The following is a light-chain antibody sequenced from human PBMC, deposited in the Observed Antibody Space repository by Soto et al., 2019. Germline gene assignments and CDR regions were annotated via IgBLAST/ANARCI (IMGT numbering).Light chain of an antibody. CDR2: EGS. V-gene: IGLV2-14*02. J-gene: IGLJ1*01. CDR1: SSDVGSYNL. Sequence: QSVLAQPASVSGSPGQSITISCTGTSSDVGSYNLVSWYQQHPGKAPKLMIYEGSKRPSGVPDRFSGSKSGNTASLTVSGLQAEDEADYYCSSYAGSDNPYVFGTGTKVTVL. CDR3: SSYAGSDNPYV.